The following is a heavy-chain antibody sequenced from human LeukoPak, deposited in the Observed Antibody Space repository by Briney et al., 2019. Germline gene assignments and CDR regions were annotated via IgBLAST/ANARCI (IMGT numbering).Heavy chain of an antibody. CDR2: ISWNSGSI. D-gene: IGHD2-15*01. Sequence: GGSLRLSCAASGFTFDVYAMHWVRQAPGKGLEWVSGISWNSGSIGYADSVKGRFTISRDNARNSLYLQMNSLRAEDTAVYYCARDGLAAATLHWCFDLWGRGTLVTVSS. J-gene: IGHJ2*01. CDR3: ARDGLAAATLHWCFDL. CDR1: GFTFDVYA. V-gene: IGHV3-9*01.